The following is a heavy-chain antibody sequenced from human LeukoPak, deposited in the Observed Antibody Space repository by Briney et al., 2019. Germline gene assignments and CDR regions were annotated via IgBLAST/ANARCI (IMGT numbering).Heavy chain of an antibody. CDR3: ARRVIVVVPAAIGPYYGMDV. V-gene: IGHV3-21*01. J-gene: IGHJ6*04. CDR2: ISSSSSYI. CDR1: GFTFSIYS. Sequence: GGSLRLSCAASGFTFSIYSMNWVRQAPGKGLEGDSSISSSSSYIYYADSVKGRFTISRDNAKNSLYLQMNSLRAEDTAVYYCARRVIVVVPAAIGPYYGMDVWGKGTTVTVSS. D-gene: IGHD2-2*02.